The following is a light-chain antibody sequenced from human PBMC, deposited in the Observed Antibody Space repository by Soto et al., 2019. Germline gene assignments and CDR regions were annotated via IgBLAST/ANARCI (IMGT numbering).Light chain of an antibody. V-gene: IGKV3-11*01. J-gene: IGKJ5*01. Sequence: EMVLTQSPATLSLSPGERATLSCRASQSVSSYLAWYQQKPGQAPRLLIYDASNRAPGIPARVSGSGSGTDFTLTISSLEPEDFAVYYCHQRSNWPPITFGQGTRLEIK. CDR2: DAS. CDR1: QSVSSY. CDR3: HQRSNWPPIT.